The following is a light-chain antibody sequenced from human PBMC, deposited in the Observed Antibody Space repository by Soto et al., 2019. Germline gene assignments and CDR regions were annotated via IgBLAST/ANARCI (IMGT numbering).Light chain of an antibody. V-gene: IGKV3-15*01. Sequence: EILMTQSTATLSVSPGDRATLSFRASQSISSNLAWYQQKPGQAPRLLMFRTSSRATGFPARFSGSGSGTEFNLTISSLQSEDFGVYYCQQYNNWPRATFGGGTKVDI. J-gene: IGKJ4*01. CDR1: QSISSN. CDR2: RTS. CDR3: QQYNNWPRAT.